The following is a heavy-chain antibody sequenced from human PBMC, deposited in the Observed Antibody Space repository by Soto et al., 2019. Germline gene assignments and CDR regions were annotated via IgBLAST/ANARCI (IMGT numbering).Heavy chain of an antibody. Sequence: SETLSLTCTVSGGSVSSGSYYWSWIRQHPGKRLERIGYIYYSGSTNYNPSLKSRVTISVDTSKNQFSLKLSSVTAADTAVYYCARGYYGSGSYYNVDWFDPWGQGTLVTVSS. CDR1: GGSVSSGSYY. V-gene: IGHV4-61*01. J-gene: IGHJ5*02. CDR3: ARGYYGSGSYYNVDWFDP. CDR2: IYYSGST. D-gene: IGHD3-10*01.